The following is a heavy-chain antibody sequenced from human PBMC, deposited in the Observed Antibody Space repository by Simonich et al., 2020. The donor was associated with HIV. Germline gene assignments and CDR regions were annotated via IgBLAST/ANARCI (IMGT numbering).Heavy chain of an antibody. V-gene: IGHV1-2*06. CDR3: ARVSTVTHGDY. J-gene: IGHJ4*02. D-gene: IGHD4-17*01. CDR2: INPNSGGT. CDR1: GYTFPSYY. Sequence: QVQLVQSGAEVKKPGASVKVSCKASGYTFPSYYMHWVRQAPGQGLEWMGRINPNSGGTNYAQKFQGRITMTRDTSNSTAYMELSRLRSDDTAVYYCARVSTVTHGDYWGQGTLVTVSS.